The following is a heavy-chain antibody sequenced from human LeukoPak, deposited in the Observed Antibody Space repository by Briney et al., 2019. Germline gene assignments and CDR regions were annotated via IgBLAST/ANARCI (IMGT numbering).Heavy chain of an antibody. V-gene: IGHV3-30*02. J-gene: IGHJ2*01. CDR1: EFTFSSYG. CDR3: AKDHCSGFPGCYYFDF. CDR2: IWYDGSKK. Sequence: GGSLRLSCAASEFTFSSYGLRWVRQAPGKGLEWVAFIWYDGSKKYYADSVKGRFVISRDNSNNRLYLQMDSVRVEDTAMYYCAKDHCSGFPGCYYFDFWGRGTLVTVSS. D-gene: IGHD2-15*01.